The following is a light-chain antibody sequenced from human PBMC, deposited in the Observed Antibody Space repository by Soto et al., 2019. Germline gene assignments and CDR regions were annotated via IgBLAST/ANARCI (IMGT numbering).Light chain of an antibody. CDR1: QDISNY. CDR3: QQYDNLLT. V-gene: IGKV1-33*01. Sequence: DIVMTQSPSSLSASVGDRVTITCQASQDISNYLNWYQQKPGKAPKLLIYDASNLETGVPSRFSGSGSGTDFTFTISSLQPEDIATYYCQQYDNLLTFGGGTNVEIK. J-gene: IGKJ4*01. CDR2: DAS.